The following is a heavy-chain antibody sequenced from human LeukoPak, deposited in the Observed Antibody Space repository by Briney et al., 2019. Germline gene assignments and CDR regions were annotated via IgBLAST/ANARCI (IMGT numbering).Heavy chain of an antibody. Sequence: SETLSPTCTVSGGSISSSSYYWGWIRQPPGKGLEWIGSIYYSGSTYYNPSLKSRVTISVDTSKNQFSLKLSPVTAADTAVYYCARDSVWGDAFDIWGQGTMVTVSS. V-gene: IGHV4-39*07. CDR3: ARDSVWGDAFDI. D-gene: IGHD2-8*01. CDR1: GGSISSSSYY. CDR2: IYYSGST. J-gene: IGHJ3*02.